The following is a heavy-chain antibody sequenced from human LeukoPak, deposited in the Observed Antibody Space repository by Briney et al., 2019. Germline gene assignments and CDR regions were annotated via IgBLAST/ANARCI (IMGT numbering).Heavy chain of an antibody. CDR2: INHSGST. CDR3: ARGQRVGQLWFRY. V-gene: IGHV4-34*01. Sequence: PSETLSLACAVYGGSFSGYYWSWIRQPPGKGLEWIGEINHSGSTNYNPSLKSRVTISVDTSKNQFSLKLSSVTAADTAVYYCARGQRVGQLWFRYWGQGTLVTVSS. CDR1: GGSFSGYY. J-gene: IGHJ4*02. D-gene: IGHD5-18*01.